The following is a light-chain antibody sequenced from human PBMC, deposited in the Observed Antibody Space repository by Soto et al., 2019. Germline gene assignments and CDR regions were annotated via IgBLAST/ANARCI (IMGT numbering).Light chain of an antibody. V-gene: IGKV1-12*01. CDR2: AAS. CDR3: QQADRLPLT. J-gene: IGKJ4*01. Sequence: DLKMTQSPSSVSASVGDRVTITCRASQDITWLVWYQQKPGKAPKFLMSAASTFQSGVPSRFIASRSGTDFILTISGLQAEDFATYFCQQADRLPLTFGGGTRVEI. CDR1: QDITW.